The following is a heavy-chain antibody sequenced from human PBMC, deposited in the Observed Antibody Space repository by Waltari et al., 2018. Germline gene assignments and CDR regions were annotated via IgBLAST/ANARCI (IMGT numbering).Heavy chain of an antibody. Sequence: EVQLLESGGGLVQPGGSLSISFAASGLTFSSYATAWVRPAPGKGLEWVSAISGSGGSTYYADSVKGRFTISRDNSKNTLYLQMNSLRAEDTAVYYCAKFADFWSGYPEYWGQGTLVTVSS. CDR2: ISGSGGST. D-gene: IGHD3-3*01. J-gene: IGHJ4*02. CDR1: GLTFSSYA. CDR3: AKFADFWSGYPEY. V-gene: IGHV3-23*01.